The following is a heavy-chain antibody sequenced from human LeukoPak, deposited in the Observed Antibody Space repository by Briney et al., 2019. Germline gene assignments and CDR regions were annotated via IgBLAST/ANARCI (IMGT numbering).Heavy chain of an antibody. CDR3: ARARPLVATKRGDLNY. CDR1: GYTFTGYY. D-gene: IGHD5-12*01. Sequence: GASVKVSCKASGYTFTGYYMHWVRQAPGQGLEWMGWINPNSGGTNYAQKFQGRVTTTRDTSISTAYMELSRLRSDDTAVYYCARARPLVATKRGDLNYWGQGTLVTVSS. V-gene: IGHV1-2*02. J-gene: IGHJ4*02. CDR2: INPNSGGT.